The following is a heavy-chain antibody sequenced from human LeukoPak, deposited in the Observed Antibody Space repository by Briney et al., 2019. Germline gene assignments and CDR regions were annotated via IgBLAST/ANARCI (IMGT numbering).Heavy chain of an antibody. CDR1: GYTFTSYG. D-gene: IGHD3-22*01. V-gene: IGHV1-18*01. CDR2: ISAYNDNT. J-gene: IGHJ4*02. Sequence: ASVKVSCKASGYTFTSYGISWVRQAPGQGLEWMGWISAYNDNTNYAQKLQGRVTMTTDTSTSTAYMELRSLRSDDTAVYYCAREGYYYDSSGSSIGSDYWGQGTLVTVSS. CDR3: AREGYYYDSSGSSIGSDY.